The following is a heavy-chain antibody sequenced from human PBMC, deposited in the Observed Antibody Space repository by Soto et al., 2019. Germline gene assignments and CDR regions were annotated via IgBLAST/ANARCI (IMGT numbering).Heavy chain of an antibody. CDR2: VAAGGGHT. J-gene: IGHJ4*02. D-gene: IGHD3-16*02. V-gene: IGHV3-23*01. Sequence: PGGSLRPSCVASGFSFDKYAMAWVRQAPGKGLEWVSHVAAGGGHTYYAESVKGRFTISRDNSKNTLFLQINTLRADDTAIYFCARRTSFLGAFDYWGQGVLVSVSS. CDR3: ARRTSFLGAFDY. CDR1: GFSFDKYA.